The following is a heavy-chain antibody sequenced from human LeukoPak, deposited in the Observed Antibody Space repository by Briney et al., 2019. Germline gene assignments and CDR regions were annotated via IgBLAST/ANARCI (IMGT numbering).Heavy chain of an antibody. Sequence: ASVKVSCKASGYTFTGYYMHWVRQAPGQGLEWMGWINPNSGGTNYAQKFQGRVTMTRDTSITTAYMELSRLSSDDPAVYYCARRRIAAAGSDYYYYGMDVWGQGTTVTVSS. CDR2: INPNSGGT. D-gene: IGHD6-13*01. V-gene: IGHV1-2*02. J-gene: IGHJ6*02. CDR3: ARRRIAAAGSDYYYYGMDV. CDR1: GYTFTGYY.